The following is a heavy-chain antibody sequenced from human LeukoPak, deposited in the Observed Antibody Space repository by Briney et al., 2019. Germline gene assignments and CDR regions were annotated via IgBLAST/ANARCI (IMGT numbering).Heavy chain of an antibody. CDR2: MNPNSANT. D-gene: IGHD6-19*01. CDR1: GYTFTGYY. CDR3: ARKAVSGSGWYPFDL. Sequence: ASVKVSCKASGYTFTGYYMHWVRQAPGQGLEWMGWMNPNSANTGFAQKFQGRVTLTRNTSITTAYMELSSLRFEDTAVYYCARKAVSGSGWYPFDLWGQGSLVTVSS. V-gene: IGHV1-8*02. J-gene: IGHJ4*02.